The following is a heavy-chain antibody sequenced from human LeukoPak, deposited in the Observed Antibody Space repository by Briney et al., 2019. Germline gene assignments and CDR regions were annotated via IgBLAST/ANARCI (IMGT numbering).Heavy chain of an antibody. CDR2: ISGSGGST. Sequence: GGSLRLSCAASRFTFSSYAMSWGRQAPGKGLEWVSAISGSGGSTYYADSVKGRFTISRDNAKNSLYLQVNSLRAEDTAVYYCARWVNSGSYKLYYGVDVWGQGTTVTVSS. D-gene: IGHD1-26*01. V-gene: IGHV3-23*01. CDR1: RFTFSSYA. CDR3: ARWVNSGSYKLYYGVDV. J-gene: IGHJ6*02.